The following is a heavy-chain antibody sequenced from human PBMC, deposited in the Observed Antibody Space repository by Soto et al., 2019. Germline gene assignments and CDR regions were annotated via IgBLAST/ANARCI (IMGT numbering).Heavy chain of an antibody. D-gene: IGHD1-26*01. J-gene: IGHJ5*02. CDR3: ATQEVGGSYVYTFDP. V-gene: IGHV4-39*02. CDR1: GGSISSSSYY. CDR2: IYYSGST. Sequence: QLQLQESGPGLVKPSETLSLTCTVSGGSISSSSYYWGWIRQPPGKGLEWIGSIYYSGSTYYNPSLKGRVTLSVDTSKNRFSLKLSSVTAADTAVYYCATQEVGGSYVYTFDPWGQGTLVTVSS.